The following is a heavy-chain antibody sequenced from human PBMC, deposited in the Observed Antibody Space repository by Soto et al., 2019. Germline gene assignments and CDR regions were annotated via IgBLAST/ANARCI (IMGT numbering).Heavy chain of an antibody. D-gene: IGHD3-9*01. J-gene: IGHJ6*02. CDR2: IYYSGST. CDR3: ARDLHKDILTGHGPDYYYYGMDV. CDR1: GGSISSYY. Sequence: SETLSLTCTVSGGSISSYYWSWIRQPPGKGLEWIGYIYYSGSTNYNPSLKSRVTISVDTSKNQFSLKLSSVTAADTAVYYCARDLHKDILTGHGPDYYYYGMDVWGQGTTVTVSS. V-gene: IGHV4-59*01.